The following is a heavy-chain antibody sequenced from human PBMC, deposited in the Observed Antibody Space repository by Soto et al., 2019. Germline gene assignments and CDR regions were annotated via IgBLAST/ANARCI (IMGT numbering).Heavy chain of an antibody. J-gene: IGHJ5*01. CDR2: ITSSGSTT. CDR3: AKGIASDLGWFDS. D-gene: IGHD2-21*01. CDR1: GFTFSSYA. Sequence: QLLESGGGSVQPGGSLRLSCAGSGFTFSSYAMSWVRQAPGKGLEWVSCITSSGSTTHYADSVKGRFTISRDNSKNTLYLQVNSLGGEETAGYFCAKGIASDLGWFDSWGQGTLVTVSS. V-gene: IGHV3-23*01.